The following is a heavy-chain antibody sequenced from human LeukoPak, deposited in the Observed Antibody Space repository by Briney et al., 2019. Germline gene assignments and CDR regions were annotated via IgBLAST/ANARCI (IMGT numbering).Heavy chain of an antibody. J-gene: IGHJ4*02. V-gene: IGHV4-38-2*02. CDR1: DYSISSGYF. D-gene: IGHD6-13*01. Sequence: SGTLSLTCTVSDYSISSGYFWGWIRQAPGKGLEWIVNIYHSGSTYYNPSLKSRVTISVDTSKNQFSLRLTSVTAADTAMYFCTRATVAAVGSSSTYYFDYWGQGILVTVSS. CDR2: IYHSGST. CDR3: TRATVAAVGSSSTYYFDY.